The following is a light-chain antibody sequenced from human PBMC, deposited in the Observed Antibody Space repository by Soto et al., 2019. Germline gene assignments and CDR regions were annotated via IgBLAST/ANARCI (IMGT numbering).Light chain of an antibody. CDR1: QSVSSSY. Sequence: EIVLTQSPVTLSLSPGERATLSCRASQSVSSSYLAWYQQKPGQAPRLLIYGASSRATGIPDRFSGSGSGTDFTLTISRLEPEDFAVYYCQQYGTSLLTFGGGTKVEI. V-gene: IGKV3-20*01. CDR2: GAS. J-gene: IGKJ4*01. CDR3: QQYGTSLLT.